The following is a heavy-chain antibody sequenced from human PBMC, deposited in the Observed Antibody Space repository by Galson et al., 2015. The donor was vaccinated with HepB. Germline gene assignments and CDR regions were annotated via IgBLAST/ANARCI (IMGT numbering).Heavy chain of an antibody. CDR2: ISAYNGNT. V-gene: IGHV1-18*01. CDR3: ARANTPAGYYYYGMDV. Sequence: SVKVSCKASGYTFTSYGISWVRQAPGQGLEWMGWISAYNGNTNYAQKLQGRVTMTTDTSTSTAYMELRSLRSDDTAVYYCARANTPAGYYYYGMDVWGQGTTVTVSS. D-gene: IGHD2-2*01. CDR1: GYTFTSYG. J-gene: IGHJ6*02.